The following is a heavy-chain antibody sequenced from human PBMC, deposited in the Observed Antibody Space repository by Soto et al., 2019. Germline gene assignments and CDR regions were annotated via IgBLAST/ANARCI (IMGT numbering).Heavy chain of an antibody. Sequence: SETLSLTCIVSGESISSSSYYWGWIRQPPGKGLEWIGSIYYSGRTYYNPSFKSRVTISIDTSKNQFSLKLSSVTATDTAVYYCARQLTTVVTQAYFDHWGPGALVTVSS. D-gene: IGHD2-21*02. CDR2: IYYSGRT. CDR1: GESISSSSYY. CDR3: ARQLTTVVTQAYFDH. J-gene: IGHJ4*02. V-gene: IGHV4-39*01.